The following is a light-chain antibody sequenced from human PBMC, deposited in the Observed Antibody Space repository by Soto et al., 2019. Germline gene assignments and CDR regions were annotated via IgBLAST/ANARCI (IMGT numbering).Light chain of an antibody. V-gene: IGKV1-39*01. CDR3: QESYSSFR. Sequence: DIQMTQSPSSLSASVGDRVTITCRASQTISSYLSWHQQKPGKAPKLLLFAASSLQSGVPSRFSGSGSGTDFTLTISSLQPEDFATYYCQESYSSFRFGGGTKVDIK. CDR2: AAS. J-gene: IGKJ4*01. CDR1: QTISSY.